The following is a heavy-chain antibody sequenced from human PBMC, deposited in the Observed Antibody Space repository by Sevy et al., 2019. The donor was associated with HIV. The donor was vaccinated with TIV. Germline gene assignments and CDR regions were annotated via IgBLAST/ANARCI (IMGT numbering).Heavy chain of an antibody. CDR2: ISGTGDHT. CDR1: GFTFSSFA. V-gene: IGHV3-23*01. Sequence: GGSLRLSCAASGFTFSSFAMGLVRQAPGKGLDWISVISGTGDHTYYADSVKGRFTISRDNSKNTLFLQMNSLRAEDTAIFYCAKKMGGGSGMAFLVDYWGQGTLVTVSS. D-gene: IGHD2-8*01. J-gene: IGHJ4*02. CDR3: AKKMGGGSGMAFLVDY.